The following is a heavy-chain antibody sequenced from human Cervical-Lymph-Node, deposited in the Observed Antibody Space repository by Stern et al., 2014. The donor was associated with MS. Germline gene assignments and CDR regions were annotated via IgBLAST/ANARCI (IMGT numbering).Heavy chain of an antibody. V-gene: IGHV4-4*02. D-gene: IGHD2-21*02. CDR2: IYHSGST. J-gene: IGHJ5*02. Sequence: QLQLQESGPGLVKPSGTLSLTCTVSGDSISSSYWWSWVRQAPGKGLEWIGEIYHSGSTKYNPSLMSRFTMSLDKSKDQFSLELTSVTAADTAIYYCARDARGGGDCCNWFDPWGQGTLVTVSS. CDR3: ARDARGGGDCCNWFDP. CDR1: GDSISSSYW.